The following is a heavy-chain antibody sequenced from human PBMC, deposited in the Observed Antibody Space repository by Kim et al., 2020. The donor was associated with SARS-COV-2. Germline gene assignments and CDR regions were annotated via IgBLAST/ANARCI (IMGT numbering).Heavy chain of an antibody. Sequence: TYYKPSLSSRVTMSVDTSKNQFSLSLVSVTAADTAIYYCARVPFGDVQFDLWGQGTLVTVSS. CDR2: T. D-gene: IGHD4-17*01. V-gene: IGHV4-31*02. J-gene: IGHJ4*02. CDR3: ARVPFGDVQFDL.